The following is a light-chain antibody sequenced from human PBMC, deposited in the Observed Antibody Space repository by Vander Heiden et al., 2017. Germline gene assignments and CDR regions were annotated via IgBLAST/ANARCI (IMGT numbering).Light chain of an antibody. J-gene: IGKJ2*01. CDR2: GAS. Sequence: EIVLTQSPGPLSLSPGERATLSCRASQSVSSSLAWYQQRPGQGPRLLIFGASSRATGIPDRFSGSGSGTDFTLTISRLEAEDFAVYYCQQYGGPVTFGQGTKLEIK. CDR3: QQYGGPVT. CDR1: QSVSSS. V-gene: IGKV3-20*01.